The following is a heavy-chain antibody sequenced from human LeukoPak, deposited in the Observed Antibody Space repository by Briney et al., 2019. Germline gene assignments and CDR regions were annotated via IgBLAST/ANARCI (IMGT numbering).Heavy chain of an antibody. CDR2: INHSGST. V-gene: IGHV4-34*01. CDR3: ARSMQLVLNRGGNWFDP. CDR1: GGSFSGYY. D-gene: IGHD6-6*01. J-gene: IGHJ5*02. Sequence: SETLSLTCAVYGGSFSGYYWSWIRQPPGKGLEWIGEINHSGSTNYNPSLKSRVTISVDTSKNQFSLKLSSVTAADTAVYYCARSMQLVLNRGGNWFDPWGQGTLVTVSS.